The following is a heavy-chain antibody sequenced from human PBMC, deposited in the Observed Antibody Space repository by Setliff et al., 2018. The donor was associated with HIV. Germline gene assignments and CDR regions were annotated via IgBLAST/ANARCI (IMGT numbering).Heavy chain of an antibody. D-gene: IGHD4-17*01. CDR1: GGSFSDYH. J-gene: IGHJ5*02. Sequence: PSETLSLTCAVYGGSFSDYHWSWIRQSPGKGLQWIGDINHSGDTNYNTSFKGRVTISVDTSKNQFSLKLNSVTAADTAVYYCARFYGDYETDNWFDPWGHGVLVTVSS. V-gene: IGHV4-34*01. CDR2: INHSGDT. CDR3: ARFYGDYETDNWFDP.